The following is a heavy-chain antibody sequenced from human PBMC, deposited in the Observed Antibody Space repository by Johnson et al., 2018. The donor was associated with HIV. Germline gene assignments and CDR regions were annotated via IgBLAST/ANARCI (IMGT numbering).Heavy chain of an antibody. J-gene: IGHJ3*02. CDR2: ISGSGGST. CDR1: GFTFSSYW. V-gene: IGHV3-23*04. Sequence: VQLVESGGGLVQPGGSLRLSCAASGFTFSSYWMSWVRQAPGKGLEWVSAISGSGGSTYYADSVKGRFTISRDNSKNTLSLQMNSLRVEDTAVYYCAREARIVVVEPSDAFDIWGQGTMVTVSS. D-gene: IGHD3-22*01. CDR3: AREARIVVVEPSDAFDI.